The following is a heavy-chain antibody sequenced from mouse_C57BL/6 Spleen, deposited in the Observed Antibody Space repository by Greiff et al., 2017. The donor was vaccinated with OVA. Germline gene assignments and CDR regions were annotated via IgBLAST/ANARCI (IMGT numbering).Heavy chain of an antibody. CDR2: IWTGGGT. CDR1: GFSLTSYA. Sequence: VQLQQSGPGLVAPSPSLSITCTVSGFSLTSYAISWVRQPPGKGLEWLGVIWTGGGTNYNSALKSRLSISKDNSKSQVFLKMNSLQTDDTARYYCARNFDPPAWFAYWGQGTLVTVAA. CDR3: ARNFDPPAWFAY. V-gene: IGHV2-9-1*01. J-gene: IGHJ3*01.